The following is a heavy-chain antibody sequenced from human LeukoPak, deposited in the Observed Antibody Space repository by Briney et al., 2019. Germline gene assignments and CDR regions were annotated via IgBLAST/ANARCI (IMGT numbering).Heavy chain of an antibody. CDR1: GFAFSSYA. Sequence: GRSLRLSCAASGFAFSSYAIHWVRQAPGKGLEWVAVISSDGSNKYYADSVKGRFTISRDNSKNTLYLQMNSLRPEDTAVFYCAKGAGYSFGYDFDYWGQGTLVTVSS. V-gene: IGHV3-30*18. CDR2: ISSDGSNK. J-gene: IGHJ4*02. CDR3: AKGAGYSFGYDFDY. D-gene: IGHD5-18*01.